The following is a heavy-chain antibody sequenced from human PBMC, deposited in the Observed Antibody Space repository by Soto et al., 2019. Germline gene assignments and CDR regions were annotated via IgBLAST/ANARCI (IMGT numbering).Heavy chain of an antibody. V-gene: IGHV4-30-4*01. Sequence: SETLSLTCTVSGGSISSGDYYWSWIRQPPGKGLEWIGYIYYSGSTYYNPSLKSRVTISVDTSKNQFSLKLGSVTAADTAVYYCARAYYDSSGPHFDYWGQGTLVTVSS. CDR1: GGSISSGDYY. CDR2: IYYSGST. J-gene: IGHJ4*02. D-gene: IGHD3-22*01. CDR3: ARAYYDSSGPHFDY.